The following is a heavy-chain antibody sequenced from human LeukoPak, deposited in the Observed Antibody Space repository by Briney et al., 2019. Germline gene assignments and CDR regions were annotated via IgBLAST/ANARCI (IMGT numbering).Heavy chain of an antibody. CDR1: GGSISSGDYY. J-gene: IGHJ3*02. Sequence: SQTLSLTCTVSGGSISSGDYYWSWIRQPPGKGLEWIGYIYYSGSTYYNPSLKSRVTISVDTSKNQFSLKLSSVTAADTAVYYCARDIGDYQDDAFDIWGQGTMVTVSS. CDR3: ARDIGDYQDDAFDI. V-gene: IGHV4-30-4*01. D-gene: IGHD4-17*01. CDR2: IYYSGST.